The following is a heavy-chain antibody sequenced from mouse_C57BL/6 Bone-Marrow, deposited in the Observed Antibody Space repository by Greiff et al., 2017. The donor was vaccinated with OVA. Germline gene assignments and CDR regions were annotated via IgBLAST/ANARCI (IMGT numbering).Heavy chain of an antibody. V-gene: IGHV1-55*01. D-gene: IGHD3-2*02. J-gene: IGHJ4*01. CDR2: IYPGSGST. Sequence: VQLQQPGAELVKPGASVKMSCKASGYTFTSYWITWVNQRPGQGLEWIGDIYPGSGSTNYNEKFKSKATLTVDTSSSTAYMQLSSLTSEDSAVYYCARDSSGYVRMDYWGQGTSVTVSS. CDR3: ARDSSGYVRMDY. CDR1: GYTFTSYW.